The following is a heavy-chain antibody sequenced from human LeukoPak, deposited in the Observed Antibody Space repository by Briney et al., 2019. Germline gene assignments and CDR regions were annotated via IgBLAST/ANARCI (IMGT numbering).Heavy chain of an antibody. CDR2: ISAYNGNT. J-gene: IGHJ4*02. CDR1: GYTFTCYG. D-gene: IGHD2-2*02. CDR3: ARDASGSTSCYTEGCFDY. Sequence: ASVKVSCKASGYTFTCYGISWVRQAPGQGLEWMGWISAYNGNTHYAQKLQGRVTMTTDTSTSTAYTELRSLRSDDTAVYYCARDASGSTSCYTEGCFDYWGQGTLVTVSS. V-gene: IGHV1-18*01.